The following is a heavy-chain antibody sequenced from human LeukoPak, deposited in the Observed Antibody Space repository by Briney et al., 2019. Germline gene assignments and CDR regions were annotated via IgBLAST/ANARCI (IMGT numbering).Heavy chain of an antibody. V-gene: IGHV3-74*01. CDR1: GFTFSSYW. D-gene: IGHD2-15*01. J-gene: IGHJ4*02. CDR2: INSDGSST. Sequence: GGSLRLSCAASGFTFSSYWMHWVRQAPGKGLVWVSRINSDGSSTIHADSVKGRFTISRDNAENSLYLQMNNLRAEDTAVYYCAKSHMLAANIFEYWGQGTLVTVSS. CDR3: AKSHMLAANIFEY.